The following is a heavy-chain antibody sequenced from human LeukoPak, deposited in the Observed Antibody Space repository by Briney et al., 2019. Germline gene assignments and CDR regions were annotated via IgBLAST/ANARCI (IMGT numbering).Heavy chain of an antibody. CDR1: GFTVSSNY. Sequence: GGSKRLSCAASGFTVSSNYMSSGRKAPGKGLEWVSVIYSGGSTYYADSVKGRFTIYRDNSKNTLYLQMYRVRAEDTAVYYCVRGPYYDSSGYYFPKCCQHWGQGSLVTVSS. J-gene: IGHJ1*01. D-gene: IGHD3-22*01. CDR2: IYSGGST. CDR3: VRGPYYDSSGYYFPKCCQH. V-gene: IGHV3-53*05.